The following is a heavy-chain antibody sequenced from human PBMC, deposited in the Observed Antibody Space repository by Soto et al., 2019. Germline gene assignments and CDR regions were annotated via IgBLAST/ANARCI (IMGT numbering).Heavy chain of an antibody. J-gene: IGHJ6*02. D-gene: IGHD3-3*01. CDR1: GGTFSSYA. V-gene: IGHV1-69*01. Sequence: QVQLVQSGAEVKKPGSSVKVSCKASGGTFSSYAISWVRQAPGQGLEWMRGIIPIFGTANYAQKFQGRVTMTADESTSTAYMELSSLRSEDTAVYYCARDDGRVGTILVYGMDVWGQGTTVTVSS. CDR3: ARDDGRVGTILVYGMDV. CDR2: IIPIFGTA.